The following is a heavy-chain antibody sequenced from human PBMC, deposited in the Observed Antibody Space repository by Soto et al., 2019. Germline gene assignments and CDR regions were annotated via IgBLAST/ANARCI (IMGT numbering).Heavy chain of an antibody. J-gene: IGHJ3*02. CDR3: ASNLQEPLLWFGEQPTDAFDI. D-gene: IGHD3-10*01. CDR2: INAGNGNT. V-gene: IGHV1-3*01. CDR1: GFTFTSYA. Sequence: GASVKVSCKASGFTFTSYAMHWVRQAPGQRLEWMGWINAGNGNTKYSQKFQGRVTITRDTSASTAYMELSSLRSEDTAVYYCASNLQEPLLWFGEQPTDAFDIWGQGTMVTVSS.